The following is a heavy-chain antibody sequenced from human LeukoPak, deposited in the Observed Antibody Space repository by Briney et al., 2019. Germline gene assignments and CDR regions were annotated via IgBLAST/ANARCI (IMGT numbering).Heavy chain of an antibody. Sequence: GGSLRLSCAVSGFTFRSHGMHWVRQAPGKGLEWVAVVWSDGNNKYYADSVKGRFTISRDLSRNTLYLQMNSLRAEDTAVYYCAREAYFDILTGSSTGDFDYWGQGTLVAVSS. V-gene: IGHV3-33*01. CDR1: GFTFRSHG. D-gene: IGHD3-9*01. CDR2: VWSDGNNK. CDR3: AREAYFDILTGSSTGDFDY. J-gene: IGHJ4*02.